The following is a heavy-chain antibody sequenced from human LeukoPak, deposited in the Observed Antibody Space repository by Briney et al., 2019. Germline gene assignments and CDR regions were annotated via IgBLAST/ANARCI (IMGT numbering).Heavy chain of an antibody. CDR2: IYYSGST. V-gene: IGHV4-59*01. D-gene: IGHD2-2*02. Sequence: SETLSLTCTVSGGSISSYYWSWIRRPPGKGLEWIGYIYYSGSTNYNPSLKSRVTISVDTSKNQFSLKLSSVTAADTAVYYCARGGGGYCSSTSCYTLPWYYYYYGMDVWGQGTTVTVSS. CDR3: ARGGGGYCSSTSCYTLPWYYYYYGMDV. J-gene: IGHJ6*02. CDR1: GGSISSYY.